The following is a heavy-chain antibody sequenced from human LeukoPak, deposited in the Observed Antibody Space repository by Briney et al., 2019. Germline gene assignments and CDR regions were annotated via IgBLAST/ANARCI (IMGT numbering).Heavy chain of an antibody. CDR3: ARDPRSFNRIPGY. CDR2: INPNSGGT. Sequence: ASVKVSCKASGYTFTGYYMHWVRQAPGQGLEWMGWINPNSGGTNYAQKFQGRVTMTRDTSISTAYMELSRLRSDDTAVYYCARDPRSFNRIPGYWGQGTLVTVSS. D-gene: IGHD3-10*01. CDR1: GYTFTGYY. V-gene: IGHV1-2*02. J-gene: IGHJ4*02.